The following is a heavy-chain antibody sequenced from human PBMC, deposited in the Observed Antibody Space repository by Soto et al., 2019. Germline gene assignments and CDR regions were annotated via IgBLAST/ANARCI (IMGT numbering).Heavy chain of an antibody. J-gene: IGHJ4*02. CDR2: IYYSGST. D-gene: IGHD2-2*01. CDR1: GGSISSSSYY. V-gene: IGHV4-39*01. CDR3: GGVVVVPAADKKFDY. Sequence: SETLSLTCTVSGGSISSSSYYWGWIRQPPGKGLEWIGSIYYSGSTYYNPSLKSRVTISVDTSKNQFSLKLSSVTAADTAVYYCGGVVVVPAADKKFDYWGQGTLVTVSS.